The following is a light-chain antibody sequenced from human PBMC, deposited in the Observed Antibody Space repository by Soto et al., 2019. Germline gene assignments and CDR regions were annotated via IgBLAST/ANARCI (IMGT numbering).Light chain of an antibody. V-gene: IGLV2-14*03. CDR2: DVS. CDR1: SRDVVGYNY. CDR3: SSYTTSNTRQIV. Sequence: QSVLTQPASVSGSPGQSITISCTGTSRDVVGYNYVSWYQHHPGKAPKLMIYDVSNRPSGVSNRFSGSKSGNTASLTISGLQPEDEAGYYCSSYTTSNTRQIVLGTGTKVTVL. J-gene: IGLJ1*01.